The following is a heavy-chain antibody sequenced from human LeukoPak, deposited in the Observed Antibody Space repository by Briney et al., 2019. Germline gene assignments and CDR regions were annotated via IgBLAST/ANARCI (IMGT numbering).Heavy chain of an antibody. CDR1: GGSISSGSYY. D-gene: IGHD3-22*01. V-gene: IGHV4-61*02. CDR2: IYTSGST. Sequence: PSQTLSVTCTVSGGSISSGSYYWSWIRQPAGKGLEWIGRIYTSGSTNYNPSLKSRVTISVDTSKNQFSLKLSSVTAADTAVYYCAREGDYYDSSGYYYEGYYFDYWGQGTLVTVSS. CDR3: AREGDYYDSSGYYYEGYYFDY. J-gene: IGHJ4*02.